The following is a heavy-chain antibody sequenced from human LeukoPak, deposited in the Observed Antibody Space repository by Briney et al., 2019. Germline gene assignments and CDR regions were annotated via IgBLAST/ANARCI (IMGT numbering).Heavy chain of an antibody. CDR2: IIPILGIA. D-gene: IGHD6-6*01. CDR3: ARTAYLRSARFYFDY. Sequence: SVKVSCKASGGTFSSYAISWVRQAPGQGLEWMGRIIPILGIANYAQKFQGRVTITADKSTSTAYMELRSLRSDDTAVYYCARTAYLRSARFYFDYWGQGTLVTVSS. J-gene: IGHJ4*02. V-gene: IGHV1-69*04. CDR1: GGTFSSYA.